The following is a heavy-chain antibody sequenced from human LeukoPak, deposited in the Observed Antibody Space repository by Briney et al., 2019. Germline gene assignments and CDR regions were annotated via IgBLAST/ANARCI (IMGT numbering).Heavy chain of an antibody. D-gene: IGHD1-26*01. J-gene: IGHJ4*02. V-gene: IGHV4-39*01. CDR2: IYYSGST. CDR1: GGSISSSSYY. CDR3: ARDKWELLLRVYYFDY. Sequence: SETLSLTCTVSGGSISSSSYYWGWIRQPPGKGLEWIGSIYYSGSTYYNPSLKSRVTISVDTSKNQFSLKLSSVTPEDTAVYYCARDKWELLLRVYYFDYWGQGTLVTVSS.